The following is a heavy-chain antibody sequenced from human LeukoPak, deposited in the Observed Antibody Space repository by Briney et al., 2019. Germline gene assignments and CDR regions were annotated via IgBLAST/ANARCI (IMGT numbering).Heavy chain of an antibody. D-gene: IGHD2-21*02. CDR2: INPSGGST. J-gene: IGHJ4*02. CDR3: ARGPNLTYCGGDCYPPDY. V-gene: IGHV1-46*01. CDR1: GYTFTSYY. Sequence: ASVKVSCKASGYTFTSYYMHWVRQAPGQGLEWMGIINPSGGSTSYAQKFQGRVTMTRDTSTSTVYMELSSLRSEDTAVYYCARGPNLTYCGGDCYPPDYWGQGTLVTVSS.